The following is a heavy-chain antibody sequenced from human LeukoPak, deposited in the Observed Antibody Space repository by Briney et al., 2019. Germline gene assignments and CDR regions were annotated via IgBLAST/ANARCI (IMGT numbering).Heavy chain of an antibody. CDR1: GFTFSNYW. CDR3: ARGNTAMVDY. Sequence: PGGSLRLSCAASGFTFSNYWMHWVRQAPGKGLVWVSRINSDGSSTTSADSVKGRFTISRDNAKNTLYLQMNSLRAEDTAVYYCARGNTAMVDYWGQGTLVTVSS. V-gene: IGHV3-74*01. D-gene: IGHD5-18*01. J-gene: IGHJ4*02. CDR2: INSDGSST.